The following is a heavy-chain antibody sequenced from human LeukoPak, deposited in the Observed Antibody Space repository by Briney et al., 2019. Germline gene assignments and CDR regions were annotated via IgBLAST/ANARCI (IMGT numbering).Heavy chain of an antibody. V-gene: IGHV3-48*03. CDR1: GFTFTSYE. CDR3: ARDFYYGGY. J-gene: IGHJ4*02. CDR2: ISSSGSTV. D-gene: IGHD3-3*01. Sequence: GGSLRLSCAASGFTFTSYEMNWVRQAPGKGLEWVSYISSSGSTVYYADSVKGRFTISRDDAKNSLYLQMNGLRAEDTAVYYCARDFYYGGYWGQGILVSVSS.